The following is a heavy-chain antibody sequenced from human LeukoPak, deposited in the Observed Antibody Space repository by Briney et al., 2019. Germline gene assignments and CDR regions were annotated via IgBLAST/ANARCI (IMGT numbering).Heavy chain of an antibody. V-gene: IGHV3-23*01. CDR2: IPGSGGST. CDR3: AKEPAYCGGDCYFLLDY. D-gene: IGHD2-21*02. J-gene: IGHJ4*02. CDR1: GFTFSDYT. Sequence: GGSLRLSCAASGFTFSDYTLTWVRQAPGKWLEWVSAIPGSGGSTYYADSVKGRFTISRDNSKNTLYLQMNNLRAEDTAVYYCAKEPAYCGGDCYFLLDYWGQGTLVTVSS.